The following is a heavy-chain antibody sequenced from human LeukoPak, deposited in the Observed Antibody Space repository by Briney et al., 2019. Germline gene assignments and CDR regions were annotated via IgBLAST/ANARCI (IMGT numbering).Heavy chain of an antibody. CDR3: ARAGQWPNFYYFDY. V-gene: IGHV3-53*01. CDR2: IYSGGST. Sequence: QPGGSLRLSCAASGFTVSSNYMSWVRQAPGKGLEWVSVIYSGGSTSYADSVKGRFTISRDNSKNTLYFQMNSLRADDTAVYYCARAGQWPNFYYFDYWGQGTLLTVSS. CDR1: GFTVSSNY. J-gene: IGHJ4*02. D-gene: IGHD6-19*01.